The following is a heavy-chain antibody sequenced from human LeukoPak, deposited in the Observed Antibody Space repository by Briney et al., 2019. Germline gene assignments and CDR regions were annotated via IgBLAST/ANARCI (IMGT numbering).Heavy chain of an antibody. D-gene: IGHD6-19*01. Sequence: ASETLSLTCTGSGDSISSGDNYWSWIRQPPGKGLEWIGYIHYSGSTYYNPSLKGRVIISGDMSKNQFSLTLNSLTAADSAMYYCARAAAGTNSWYYFDYWGQGTLVTVSS. CDR2: IHYSGST. CDR3: ARAAAGTNSWYYFDY. J-gene: IGHJ4*02. CDR1: GDSISSGDNY. V-gene: IGHV4-30-4*01.